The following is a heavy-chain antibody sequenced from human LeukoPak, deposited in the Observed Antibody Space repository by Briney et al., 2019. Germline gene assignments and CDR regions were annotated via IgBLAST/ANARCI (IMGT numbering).Heavy chain of an antibody. Sequence: GGSLRLSCAASGFTFSSYAMHWVRQAPGKGLEWVAVISYDGSNKYYADSVKGRFTISRDNSKNTLYLQMNSLRAEDTAVYYWARDPIRYTWKGAFDIWGQGTMVTVSS. CDR1: GFTFSSYA. J-gene: IGHJ3*02. CDR3: ARDPIRYTWKGAFDI. D-gene: IGHD1-20*01. CDR2: ISYDGSNK. V-gene: IGHV3-30*04.